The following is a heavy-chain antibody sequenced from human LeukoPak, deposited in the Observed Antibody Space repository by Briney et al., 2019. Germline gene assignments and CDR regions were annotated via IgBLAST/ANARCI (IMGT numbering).Heavy chain of an antibody. Sequence: PGGSLRLSCAASGFTFSNYTMNWVRQPPGKGLEWIGSIYYSGSTYYNPSLKSRVTISVDTSKNQFSLKLSSVTAADTAVYYCASRTRIAAAGTGYYFDYWGQGTLVTVSS. CDR3: ASRTRIAAAGTGYYFDY. CDR1: GFTFSNYT. V-gene: IGHV4-39*01. CDR2: IYYSGST. D-gene: IGHD6-13*01. J-gene: IGHJ4*02.